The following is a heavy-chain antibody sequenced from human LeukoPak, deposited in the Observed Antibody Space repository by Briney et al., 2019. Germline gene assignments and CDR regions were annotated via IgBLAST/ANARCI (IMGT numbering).Heavy chain of an antibody. V-gene: IGHV3-30-3*01. Sequence: GGSLRLSCAASGFTFSSYAMHWVRQAPGKGQEWVAVISYDGSNKYYADSVKGRFTISRDNSKNTLYLQMNSLRAEDTAVYYCARDLAGDRPAAMKHYYYYGMDVWGQGTTVTVSS. CDR1: GFTFSSYA. CDR3: ARDLAGDRPAAMKHYYYYGMDV. CDR2: ISYDGSNK. J-gene: IGHJ6*02. D-gene: IGHD2-2*01.